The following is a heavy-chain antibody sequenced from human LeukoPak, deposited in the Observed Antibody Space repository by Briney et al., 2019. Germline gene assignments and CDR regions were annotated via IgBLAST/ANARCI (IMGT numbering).Heavy chain of an antibody. CDR1: GLTFSSYA. CDR3: ARDILAVAGTGYFDS. D-gene: IGHD6-19*01. CDR2: ISFDGSNK. J-gene: IGHJ4*02. Sequence: PGGSLRLSCAASGLTFSSYAMHWVRQAPGKGLEWVAVISFDGSNKYYADSVKGRFTISRDNSKNTLYLQMNSLRAEDTAVYYCARDILAVAGTGYFDSWGQGTLVTVSS. V-gene: IGHV3-30-3*01.